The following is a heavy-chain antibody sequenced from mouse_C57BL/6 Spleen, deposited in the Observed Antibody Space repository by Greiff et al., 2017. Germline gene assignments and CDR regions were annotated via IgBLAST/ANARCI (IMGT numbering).Heavy chain of an antibody. Sequence: LQQPGAELVRPGSSVKLSCKASGYTFTSYWMDWVKQRPGQGLEWIGNIYPSDSETHYNQKFKDKATLTVDKSSSTAYMQLSSLTSEDSAVYYCARRGDVGFAYWGQGTLVTVSA. V-gene: IGHV1-61*01. CDR2: IYPSDSET. CDR3: ARRGDVGFAY. D-gene: IGHD3-3*01. J-gene: IGHJ3*01. CDR1: GYTFTSYW.